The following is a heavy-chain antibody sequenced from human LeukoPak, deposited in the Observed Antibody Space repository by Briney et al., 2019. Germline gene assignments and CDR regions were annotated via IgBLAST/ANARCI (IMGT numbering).Heavy chain of an antibody. J-gene: IGHJ4*02. CDR3: ARHRGGYSYVY. V-gene: IGHV5-51*01. CDR2: LYPGDSDI. CDR1: GYSFTSYW. D-gene: IGHD1-26*01. Sequence: GESLKISCKSSGYSFTSYWIGWVRPMPGKGLEGMGILYPGDSDIRYSPSFRGQVTISTDKSTSTAYLQWSSLKASDTTMYDCARHRGGYSYVYCGQGALVTVSS.